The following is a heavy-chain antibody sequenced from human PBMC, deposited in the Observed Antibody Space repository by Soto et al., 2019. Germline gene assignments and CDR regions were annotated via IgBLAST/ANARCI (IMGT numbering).Heavy chain of an antibody. D-gene: IGHD1-26*01. CDR3: ASLGVGWVGAIADYYYGMDV. V-gene: IGHV4-39*01. CDR2: IYYSGST. CDR1: GGSISSSSYY. Sequence: QLQLQESGPGLVKPSETLSLTCTVSGGSISSSSYYWGWIRQPPGKGLEWIGSIYYSGSTYYNPSLKSRVTRSVDTSKNQFSLKLSSVTAADTAVYYCASLGVGWVGAIADYYYGMDVWGQGTTVTVSS. J-gene: IGHJ6*02.